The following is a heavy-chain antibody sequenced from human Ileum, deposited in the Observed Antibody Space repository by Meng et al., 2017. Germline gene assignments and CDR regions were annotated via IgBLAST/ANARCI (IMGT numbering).Heavy chain of an antibody. CDR2: INPDGGDK. CDR1: GLTFSNYW. J-gene: IGHJ4*02. D-gene: IGHD6-19*01. CDR3: ATSTHSSAPD. V-gene: IGHV3-7*01. Sequence: GGSLRLSCAGSGLTFSNYWMSWVRQAPGKGLEWVAHINPDGGDKFYVDSVRGRYTISKDNVKNSLYLQMNSLRAEDTAVYYCATSTHSSAPDWGQGTLVTGYS.